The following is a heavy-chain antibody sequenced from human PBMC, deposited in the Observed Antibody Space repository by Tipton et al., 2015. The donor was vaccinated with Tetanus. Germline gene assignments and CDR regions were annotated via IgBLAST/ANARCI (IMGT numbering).Heavy chain of an antibody. V-gene: IGHV1-69*01. D-gene: IGHD1-26*01. J-gene: IGHJ6*01. Sequence: QSGAEVKKLGSSVKVSCKASGDTFSSYAISWMRQAPGQGLEWMGGIIPSLGSTTYAPKFQGRITITADEVTTTAYMEVSSLTSEDTAVFYCARGGSYLGIYYYYAMDVWGQGTTVTVSS. CDR2: IIPSLGST. CDR1: GDTFSSYA. CDR3: ARGGSYLGIYYYYAMDV.